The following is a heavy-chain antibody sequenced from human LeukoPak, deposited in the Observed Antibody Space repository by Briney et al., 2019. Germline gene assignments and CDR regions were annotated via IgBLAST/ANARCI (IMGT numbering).Heavy chain of an antibody. CDR1: GDSVSSDSAA. V-gene: IGHV6-1*01. CDR2: TYYRSKWYN. Sequence: SQTLSLTCAISGDSVSSDSAAWNWIRQSPSRGLEWLGRTYYRSKWYNDYAVSVKGRIIITPDTSKNQVSLQLNSVTPEDTAVYYCARDEQWLVYFHFWGQGTLVTVSS. J-gene: IGHJ4*02. D-gene: IGHD6-19*01. CDR3: ARDEQWLVYFHF.